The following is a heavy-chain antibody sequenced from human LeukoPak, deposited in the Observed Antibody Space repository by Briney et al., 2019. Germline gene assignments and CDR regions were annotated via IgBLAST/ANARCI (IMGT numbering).Heavy chain of an antibody. Sequence: GGSLRLSCAASGFTFSGHSMTWVRQAPGKGLEWVSAISGSGGSTYYADSVKGRFTISRDNAKNSLYLQMNSLRAEDTAVYYCARPPGSTGGNRPLAAFDIWGQGTMVTVSS. CDR1: GFTFSGHS. D-gene: IGHD4-23*01. CDR3: ARPPGSTGGNRPLAAFDI. J-gene: IGHJ3*02. V-gene: IGHV3-23*01. CDR2: ISGSGGST.